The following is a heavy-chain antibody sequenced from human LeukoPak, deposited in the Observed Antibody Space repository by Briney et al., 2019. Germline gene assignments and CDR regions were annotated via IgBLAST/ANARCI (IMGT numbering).Heavy chain of an antibody. Sequence: ASVKVSCKASGYTFTGYYVHWVRQAPGQGLEWMGWINPKTGNTNYSQKFQGWVTMTRDTSISTAYMELSRLKADDTAVYYCAREFCSGNECYEAFHIWGQGTMVTVSS. CDR2: INPKTGNT. J-gene: IGHJ3*02. D-gene: IGHD2-15*01. CDR1: GYTFTGYY. V-gene: IGHV1-2*04. CDR3: AREFCSGNECYEAFHI.